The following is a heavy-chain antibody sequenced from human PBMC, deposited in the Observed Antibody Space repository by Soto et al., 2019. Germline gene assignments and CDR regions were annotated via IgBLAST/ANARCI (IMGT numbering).Heavy chain of an antibody. D-gene: IGHD2-21*01. J-gene: IGHJ4*02. Sequence: GESLKISCKGSGYTFTSYWIAWVRQMPGKGLEWMGIIYPGDSDTRYSPSFQGHVTISADKSISTAYLQWSSLKASDTAMYYCARGDSIFWWSHAYVLDFWGQGTMVTVSS. CDR1: GYTFTSYW. CDR2: IYPGDSDT. CDR3: ARGDSIFWWSHAYVLDF. V-gene: IGHV5-51*01.